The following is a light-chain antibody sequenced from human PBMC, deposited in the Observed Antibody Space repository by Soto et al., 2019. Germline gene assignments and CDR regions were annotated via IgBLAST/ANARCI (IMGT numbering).Light chain of an antibody. V-gene: IGLV2-14*01. CDR2: EVS. CDR1: SSDIGVYNY. Sequence: QYVLTQPASVSGSPGQSITISCTGTSSDIGVYNYVSWYQQHPGKAPQLMIYEVSNRPSGVSTRFSGSKSGNTASLTISGLQAEDEADYYCSSYLTGNSWVFGGGTKLTVL. J-gene: IGLJ3*02. CDR3: SSYLTGNSWV.